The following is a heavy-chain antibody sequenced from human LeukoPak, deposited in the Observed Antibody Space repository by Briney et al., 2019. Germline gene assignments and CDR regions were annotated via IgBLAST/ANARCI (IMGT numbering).Heavy chain of an antibody. V-gene: IGHV3-21*01. CDR2: ISSSSSYI. D-gene: IGHD6-13*01. CDR1: GFTFSSYS. Sequence: GGSLRLSCAASGFTFSSYSMNWVRQAPGKGLEWVSSISSSSSYIYYADSVKGRFTISRDNAKNSLYLQMNSLRAEDTAVYYCAREVAAAVFKGDYCGQGTLVTVSS. CDR3: AREVAAAVFKGDY. J-gene: IGHJ4*02.